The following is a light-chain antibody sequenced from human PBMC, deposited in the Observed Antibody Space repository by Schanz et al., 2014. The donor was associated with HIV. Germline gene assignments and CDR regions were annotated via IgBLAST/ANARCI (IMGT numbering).Light chain of an antibody. CDR1: SSNIGNNY. CDR3: AAWDDSLSGWV. Sequence: QSVLTQPPSLSAAPGQTVTISCSGSSSNIGNNYLSWYQQFPGTAPKLLIYSNNQRPSGVPDRFSGSKSGTSASLAISGLRSEDEADYYCAAWDDSLSGWVFGGGTKLTVL. J-gene: IGLJ3*02. V-gene: IGLV1-47*02. CDR2: SNN.